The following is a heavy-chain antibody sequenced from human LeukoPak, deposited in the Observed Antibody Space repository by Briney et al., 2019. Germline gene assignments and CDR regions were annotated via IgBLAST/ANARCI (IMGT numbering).Heavy chain of an antibody. D-gene: IGHD5-18*01. Sequence: GGSLRLSCAASGFTFSSYAMSWVRQAPGKGLEWVSAISGSGGSTYYADSVKGRFTISRDNSKNTLYLQMNSLRAEDTAVYYCARDNTQTSYGMDVWGQGTTVTVSS. CDR2: ISGSGGST. V-gene: IGHV3-23*01. CDR3: ARDNTQTSYGMDV. CDR1: GFTFSSYA. J-gene: IGHJ6*02.